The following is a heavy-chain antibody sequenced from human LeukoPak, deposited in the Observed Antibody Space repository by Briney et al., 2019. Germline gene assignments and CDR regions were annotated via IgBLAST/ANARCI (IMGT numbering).Heavy chain of an antibody. CDR3: ARDPRNRGPNWFDP. V-gene: IGHV1-69*01. CDR1: GGTFSSYA. CDR2: IIPIFGTA. D-gene: IGHD1-14*01. J-gene: IGHJ5*02. Sequence: ASVKVSCKASGGTFSSYAISWVRQAPGQGLEWMRGIIPIFGTANYAQKFQGRVTITADESTSTAYMELSGLRSEDTAVYYCARDPRNRGPNWFDPWGQGTLVTVSS.